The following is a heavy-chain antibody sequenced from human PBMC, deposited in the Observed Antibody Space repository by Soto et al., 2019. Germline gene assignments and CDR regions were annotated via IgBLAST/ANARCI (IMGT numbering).Heavy chain of an antibody. CDR3: ARGSYDILTGYYGGYWFDP. V-gene: IGHV1-2*02. Sequence: GASVKVSCKASGYTFTGYYMHWVRQAPGQGLEWMGWINPNSGGTNYAQRFQGRVTMTRDTSISTAYMELSRLRSDDTAVYYCARGSYDILTGYYGGYWFDPWGQGTLVTVSS. CDR2: INPNSGGT. D-gene: IGHD3-9*01. J-gene: IGHJ5*02. CDR1: GYTFTGYY.